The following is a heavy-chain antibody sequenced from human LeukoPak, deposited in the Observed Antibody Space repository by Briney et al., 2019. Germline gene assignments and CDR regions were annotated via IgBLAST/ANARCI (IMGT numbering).Heavy chain of an antibody. V-gene: IGHV1-3*01. J-gene: IGHJ3*02. CDR3: ARTGSSSWYPAFDI. CDR2: INAGNGNT. CDR1: GYTFTSYA. D-gene: IGHD6-13*01. Sequence: GASVKVSCKASGYTFTSYAMHWVRQAPGQRLEWMGWINAGNGNTKYSQKFQGRVTMTRNTSISTAYMELSSLRSEDTAVYYCARTGSSSWYPAFDIWGQGTMVTVSS.